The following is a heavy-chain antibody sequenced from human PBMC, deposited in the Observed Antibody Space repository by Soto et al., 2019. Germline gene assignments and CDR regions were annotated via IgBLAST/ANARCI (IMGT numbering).Heavy chain of an antibody. J-gene: IGHJ4*02. CDR3: ARGIYDFWSGYSPAALDY. CDR1: GFTFSSYE. V-gene: IGHV3-48*03. D-gene: IGHD3-3*01. CDR2: ISSSGSTI. Sequence: EVQLVESGGGLVQPGGSLRLSCAASGFTFSSYEMNWVRQAPGKGLEWVSYISSSGSTIYYADSVKGRFTISRDNAKNSLYLQMNSLRAEDTAVYYCARGIYDFWSGYSPAALDYWGQGTLVTVSS.